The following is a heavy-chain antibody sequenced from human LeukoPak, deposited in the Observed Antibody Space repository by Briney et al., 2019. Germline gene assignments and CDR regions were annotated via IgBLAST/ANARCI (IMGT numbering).Heavy chain of an antibody. D-gene: IGHD2/OR15-2a*01. CDR3: ARAIQYRFNP. V-gene: IGHV3-66*01. CDR1: GFTVSSNY. CDR2: IYAAGNT. J-gene: IGHJ5*02. Sequence: GGSLRLSCAASGFTVSSNYVSWVRQGPGKGLEWVSVIYAAGNTYYADSVKGRFTISRDNSKNTLYLQMSSLRAEDTAVYYCARAIQYRFNPWGQGTLVTVSS.